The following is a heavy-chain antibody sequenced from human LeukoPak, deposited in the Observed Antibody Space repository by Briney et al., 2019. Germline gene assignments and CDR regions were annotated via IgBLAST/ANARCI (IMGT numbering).Heavy chain of an antibody. Sequence: SVKVSCKASGGTFSSYAISWVRQAHGQGLEWMGRIIPIFGTANYAQKFQGRVTITTDESTSTAYMELSSLRSEDTAVYYCASSPYYHSSGYYHYWGQGTLVTVSS. D-gene: IGHD3-22*01. CDR2: IIPIFGTA. CDR3: ASSPYYHSSGYYHY. CDR1: GGTFSSYA. V-gene: IGHV1-69*05. J-gene: IGHJ4*02.